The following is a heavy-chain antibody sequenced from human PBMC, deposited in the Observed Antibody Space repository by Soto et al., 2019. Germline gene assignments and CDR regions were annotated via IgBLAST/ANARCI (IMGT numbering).Heavy chain of an antibody. V-gene: IGHV3-23*01. Sequence: EVQLLESGGGLVQPGGSLRLSCAASGFTFSSYTMRWVRQAPGKGLEWVSAISASGGRPYYADSVKGRFTISRDNSKNTLYLEIDSMRGEDTAVYYCANGVARYGDSDYLDCLGPGYLVTGS. CDR1: GFTFSSYT. CDR3: ANGVARYGDSDYLDC. J-gene: IGHJ4*02. D-gene: IGHD4-17*01. CDR2: ISASGGRP.